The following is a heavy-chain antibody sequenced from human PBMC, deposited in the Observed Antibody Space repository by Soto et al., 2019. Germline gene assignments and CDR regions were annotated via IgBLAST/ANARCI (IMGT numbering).Heavy chain of an antibody. V-gene: IGHV3-74*01. CDR1: GFTFSSYW. D-gene: IGHD3-10*01. J-gene: IGHJ4*02. CDR2: INSDGSAT. CDR3: IRGTSGSGSYSLDS. Sequence: PGGSLRLSCAASGFTFSSYWMHWVRQAPGKGLVWVSRINSDGSATSYADSVKGRFTISRDNAKNTLYLQMNSLRAEDTAVYYCIRGTSGSGSYSLDSWGQGTLVTVSS.